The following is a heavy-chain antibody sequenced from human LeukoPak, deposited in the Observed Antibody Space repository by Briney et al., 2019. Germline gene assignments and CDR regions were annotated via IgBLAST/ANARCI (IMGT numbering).Heavy chain of an antibody. CDR1: GFTFSSYA. CDR2: ISGSGGST. CDR3: AKDLRRGDKYSSGSY. Sequence: QPGGSLRLSCAASGFTFSSYAMSWVRQAPGKGLEWVSAISGSGGSTYYADSVKGRFTIPRDNSKNTLYLQMNSLRAEDTAVYYCAKDLRRGDKYSSGSYWGQGTLVTVSS. V-gene: IGHV3-23*01. J-gene: IGHJ4*02. D-gene: IGHD6-19*01.